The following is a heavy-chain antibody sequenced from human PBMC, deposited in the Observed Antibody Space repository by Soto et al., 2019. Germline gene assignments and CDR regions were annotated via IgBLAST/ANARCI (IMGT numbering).Heavy chain of an antibody. CDR1: GFTVSSNY. V-gene: IGHV3-53*04. Sequence: PGGSLRLSCAASGFTVSSNYMSWVRQAPGKGLEWVSVIYSGGSTYYADSFKGRFTISRYNSKNTLYFQMNSLRAEDTAVYYCATNDYGDYYFDYWGQGTLVTVSS. D-gene: IGHD4-17*01. CDR3: ATNDYGDYYFDY. CDR2: IYSGGST. J-gene: IGHJ4*02.